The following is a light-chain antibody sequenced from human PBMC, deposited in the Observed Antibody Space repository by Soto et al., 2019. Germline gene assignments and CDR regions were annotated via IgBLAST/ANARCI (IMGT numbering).Light chain of an antibody. CDR3: QQYDTSPPYT. CDR2: GAS. J-gene: IGKJ2*01. CDR1: QSIANTY. V-gene: IGKV3-20*01. Sequence: EIVLTQSPGTLSLSPGERATLSCRASQSIANTYLAWYQQKPGQAPRLLIYGASIRATGIPDRFSGSGSGTDFTLTISRLEPEDFAVYYCQQYDTSPPYTFGQGTKLEI.